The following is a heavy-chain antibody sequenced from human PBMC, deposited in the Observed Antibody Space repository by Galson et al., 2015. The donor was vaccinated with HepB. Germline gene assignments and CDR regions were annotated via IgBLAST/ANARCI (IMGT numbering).Heavy chain of an antibody. CDR1: GFTFSSYA. Sequence: SLRLSCAASGFTFSSYAMSWVRQAPGQGLEWVSTVSGSDVTTYYADSVKGRFTISRDNSKKTLYLQMNSLRADDTAVYFCAKVTLAALARLAFDYWGQGTLVTVSS. V-gene: IGHV3-23*01. J-gene: IGHJ4*02. CDR3: AKVTLAALARLAFDY. CDR2: VSGSDVTT. D-gene: IGHD6-13*01.